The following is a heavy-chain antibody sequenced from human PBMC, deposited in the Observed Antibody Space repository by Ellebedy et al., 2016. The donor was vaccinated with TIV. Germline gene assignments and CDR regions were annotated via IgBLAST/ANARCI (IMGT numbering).Heavy chain of an antibody. V-gene: IGHV1-2*02. CDR3: AREGDLPRGNWFDP. Sequence: ASVKVSSXASGYMFTDYYMHWVRQAPGQGLEWMGWINPNSGGTNYAQKFQGRVTMTRDTSISTAYMELSRVRSDDTAMYYCAREGDLPRGNWFDPWGQGTLVTVSS. J-gene: IGHJ5*02. CDR2: INPNSGGT. D-gene: IGHD3-16*01. CDR1: GYMFTDYY.